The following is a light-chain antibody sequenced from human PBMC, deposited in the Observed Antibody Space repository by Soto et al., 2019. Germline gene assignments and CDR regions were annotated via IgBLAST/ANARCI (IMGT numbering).Light chain of an antibody. CDR2: GAS. CDR1: QSVSSSY. CDR3: QQYGSSPPYT. J-gene: IGKJ2*01. V-gene: IGKV3-20*01. Sequence: EIVLTQSPGTLSLSPGERATLSCRASQSVSSSYLAWYQQKPGQAPRLLIYGASSRATGIPDRFSGSGSGTDFTLTISRLEPEVFAVYYCQQYGSSPPYTFGQGPKLEIK.